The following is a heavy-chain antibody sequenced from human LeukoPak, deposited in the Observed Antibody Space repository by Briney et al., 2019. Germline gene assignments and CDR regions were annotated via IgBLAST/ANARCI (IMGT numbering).Heavy chain of an antibody. CDR1: GFTFSNFW. J-gene: IGHJ4*02. V-gene: IGHV3-74*01. Sequence: GGSLRLSCAASGFTFSNFWMHWVRQVPGKGLVWVSRINSDATTTNYADSVKGRCTISRDNAKNTLYLQMNSLRAEDTAVYYCVRGDIPSYYDSSGYYPFDKWGQGTLVTVSS. D-gene: IGHD3-22*01. CDR2: INSDATTT. CDR3: VRGDIPSYYDSSGYYPFDK.